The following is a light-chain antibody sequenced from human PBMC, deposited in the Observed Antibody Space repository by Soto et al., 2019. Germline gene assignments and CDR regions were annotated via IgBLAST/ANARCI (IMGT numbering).Light chain of an antibody. Sequence: EIVMTQSPATLSASPGERATLSCRASQSVRSNLAWYQQKPGQAPRLLIYGASTRATGIPARFSGSGSGAEFTLTISSLQSEDFAVYYCQHYVTWPLTFGGGTKVDIK. J-gene: IGKJ4*01. CDR2: GAS. V-gene: IGKV3-15*01. CDR3: QHYVTWPLT. CDR1: QSVRSN.